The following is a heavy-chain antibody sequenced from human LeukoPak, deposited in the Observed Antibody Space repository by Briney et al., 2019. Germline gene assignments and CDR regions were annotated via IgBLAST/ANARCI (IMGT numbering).Heavy chain of an antibody. CDR1: GFTFSDYW. D-gene: IGHD5-24*01. J-gene: IGHJ3*02. V-gene: IGHV3-7*01. CDR3: AREPTRHRDGHGAFDI. CDR2: IRQDGSEK. Sequence: PGGSLRLSCAASGFTFSDYWMTWVRQAPGKGLEWVANIRQDGSEKYFVDSVKGRFTISRDNAKNSLYLQMNSLRAEDTAVYYCAREPTRHRDGHGAFDIWGQGTMVTVSS.